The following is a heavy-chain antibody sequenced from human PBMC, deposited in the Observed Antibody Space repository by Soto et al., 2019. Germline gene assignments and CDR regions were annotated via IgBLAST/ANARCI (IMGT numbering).Heavy chain of an antibody. CDR1: GGSISSGGYY. D-gene: IGHD3-22*01. V-gene: IGHV4-31*03. J-gene: IGHJ4*02. CDR2: IYYSGST. Sequence: SETLSLTCTVSGGSISSGGYYWSWIRQHPGKGLEWIGYIYYSGSTYYNPSLKSRVTISVDTSKNQFSLKLSSVTAADTAVYYCATYYDSSGYGLGLDYWGQGTLVTVSS. CDR3: ATYYDSSGYGLGLDY.